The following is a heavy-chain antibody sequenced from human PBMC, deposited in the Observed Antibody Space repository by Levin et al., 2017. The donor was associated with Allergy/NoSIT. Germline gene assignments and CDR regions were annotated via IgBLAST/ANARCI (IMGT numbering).Heavy chain of an antibody. J-gene: IGHJ4*02. D-gene: IGHD6-19*01. Sequence: GASVKVSCKGSGYSFTSYWIGWVRQMPGKGLEWMGIIYPGDSDTRYSPSFQGQVTISADKSISTAYLQWSSLKASDTAMYYCARVWWLVRAVDYWGQGTLVTVSS. CDR1: GYSFTSYW. V-gene: IGHV5-51*01. CDR3: ARVWWLVRAVDY. CDR2: IYPGDSDT.